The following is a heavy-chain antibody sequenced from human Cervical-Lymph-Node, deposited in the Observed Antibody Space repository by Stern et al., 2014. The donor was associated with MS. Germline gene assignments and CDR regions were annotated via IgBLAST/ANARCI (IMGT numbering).Heavy chain of an antibody. CDR3: ARDRGSYSDY. V-gene: IGHV1-2*02. D-gene: IGHD1-26*01. Sequence: VQLLQSGAEVERPGASVKVSCKASGYTFTAYFLHWVRQAPGQGLEWMGWISPKTGSATYAQKFQDRVTMTRDTSINTGYMEVSSLISDDTAVYYCARDRGSYSDYWGQGTLVAVSS. CDR1: GYTFTAYF. CDR2: ISPKTGSA. J-gene: IGHJ4*02.